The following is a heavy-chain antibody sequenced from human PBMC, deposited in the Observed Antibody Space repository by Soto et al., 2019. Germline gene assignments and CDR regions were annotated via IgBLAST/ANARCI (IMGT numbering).Heavy chain of an antibody. D-gene: IGHD1-20*01. CDR2: IIPIFGTA. V-gene: IGHV1-69*01. CDR1: GGTFSSYA. J-gene: IGHJ5*02. Sequence: QVQLVQSGAEVKKPGSSVKVSCKASGGTFSSYAISWVRQAPGQGLEWMGGIIPIFGTANYAQKFQGRVTITADESTSTAYMELSSLRSEDTAVYYCAKDTWYNWNDARYPYNWFDPWGQGTLVTVSS. CDR3: AKDTWYNWNDARYPYNWFDP.